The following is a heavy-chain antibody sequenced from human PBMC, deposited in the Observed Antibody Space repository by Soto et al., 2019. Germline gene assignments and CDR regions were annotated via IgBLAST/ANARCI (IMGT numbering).Heavy chain of an antibody. V-gene: IGHV3-66*01. CDR3: ATPGDYYYYYMDV. CDR1: GFTVSSNY. J-gene: IGHJ6*03. CDR2: IYSGGST. D-gene: IGHD3-10*01. Sequence: EEQLVESGGGLVQPGGSLRLSCAASGFTVSSNYMSWVRQAPGKGLEWVSVIYSGGSTYYADSVKGRFTISRDNSKDTLYLQMNSLRAEDTAVYYCATPGDYYYYYMDVWGKGSTVTVSS.